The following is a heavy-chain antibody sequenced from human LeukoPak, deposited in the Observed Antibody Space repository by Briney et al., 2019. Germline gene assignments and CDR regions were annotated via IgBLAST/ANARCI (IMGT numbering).Heavy chain of an antibody. V-gene: IGHV4-59*01. D-gene: IGHD1-26*01. CDR1: GGSISSYY. CDR2: IYYSGST. CDR3: ARTIPGGSPDYYYGMDV. Sequence: SETLSLTCTVSGGSISSYYWSWIRQPPGKELEWIGYIYYSGSTNYNPSLKSRVTISVDTSKNQFSLRLSSVTAADTAVYYCARTIPGGSPDYYYGMDVWGQGTTVTVSS. J-gene: IGHJ6*02.